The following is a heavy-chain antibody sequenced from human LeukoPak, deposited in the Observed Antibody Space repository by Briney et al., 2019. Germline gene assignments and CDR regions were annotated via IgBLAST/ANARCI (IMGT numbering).Heavy chain of an antibody. CDR1: GFTFSSYK. J-gene: IGHJ6*04. D-gene: IGHD3-10*02. CDR3: AELGITMIGGV. Sequence: GRTLRLSCAASGFTFSSYKMNWVRQAPPKGQEWVSYVSISGSTIYYADSVKGRFTISRENAKNSLLLQMNLLKAEAHAVYYCAELGITMIGGVWGKGTTVTISS. V-gene: IGHV3-48*03. CDR2: VSISGSTI.